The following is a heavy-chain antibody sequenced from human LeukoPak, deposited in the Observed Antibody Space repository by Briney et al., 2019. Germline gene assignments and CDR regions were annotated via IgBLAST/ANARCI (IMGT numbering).Heavy chain of an antibody. D-gene: IGHD3-22*01. J-gene: IGHJ4*02. Sequence: SETLSLTCTVSGDSISRSNDYWGWIRQSPGKGLEWLGSIYYSGNTYYNPSLESRLTISVDTYNNQFSLKLTSVTAADTAVYYCARDQYYYDSSGSYYDYWGQGTLVTVSS. CDR1: GDSISRSNDY. CDR2: IYYSGNT. V-gene: IGHV4-39*07. CDR3: ARDQYYYDSSGSYYDY.